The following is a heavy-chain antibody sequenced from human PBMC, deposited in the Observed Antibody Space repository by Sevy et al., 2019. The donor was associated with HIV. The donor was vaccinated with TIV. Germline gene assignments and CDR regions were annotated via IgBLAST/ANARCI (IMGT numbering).Heavy chain of an antibody. J-gene: IGHJ5*02. CDR1: GFRFSGYY. CDR3: ARDPTYYDFWAGYYTGWFDP. Sequence: GGSLRLSCVGSGFRFSGYYMNWIRQAPGKGLEWVSYISGTGNTKYYTDPVKGRFTISRDNAKNSLYLEMNSLRVDDTAVYYCARDPTYYDFWAGYYTGWFDPWGQGTLVTVSS. V-gene: IGHV3-11*01. D-gene: IGHD3-3*01. CDR2: ISGTGNTK.